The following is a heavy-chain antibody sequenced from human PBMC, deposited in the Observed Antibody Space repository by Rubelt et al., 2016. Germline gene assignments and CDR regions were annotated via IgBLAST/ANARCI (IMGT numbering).Heavy chain of an antibody. D-gene: IGHD6-13*01. Sequence: VSAISGSGGSTYYADSVKGRFTISRDNSKNTLYLQMNSLRAEDTAVYYCARGWAAAGRPPLYWGQGTLVTVSS. V-gene: IGHV3-23*01. J-gene: IGHJ4*02. CDR3: ARGWAAAGRPPLY. CDR2: ISGSGGST.